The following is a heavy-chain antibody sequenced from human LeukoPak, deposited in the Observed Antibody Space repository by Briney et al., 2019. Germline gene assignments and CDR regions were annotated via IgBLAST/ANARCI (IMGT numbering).Heavy chain of an antibody. J-gene: IGHJ4*02. V-gene: IGHV3-23*01. Sequence: GGSLRLSCAASGFTFSGYAMTWVRQAPGKGLEWVSSITGSGDYTYYIDSVKGRFTISRDNSKNILYLQMNSLRGEDTALYYCAKDGLYYDGSAHVYYFVYWPERPLVAVSS. CDR3: AKDGLYYDGSAHVYYFVY. CDR2: ITGSGDYT. D-gene: IGHD3-22*01. CDR1: GFTFSGYA.